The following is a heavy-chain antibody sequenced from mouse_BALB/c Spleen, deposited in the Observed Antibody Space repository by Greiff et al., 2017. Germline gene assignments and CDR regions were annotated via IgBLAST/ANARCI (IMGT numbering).Heavy chain of an antibody. D-gene: IGHD1-1*01. CDR3: ARVKDYYCSIAY. CDR1: GYTFTDYA. Sequence: VQLQESGAELVRPGVSVKISCKGSGYTFTDYAMHWVKQSHAKSLEWIGVISTYYGDASYNQKFKGKATMTVDKSSSTAYMELARLTSEDSAIYYCARVKDYYCSIAYWGQGTLVTVSA. CDR2: ISTYYGDA. V-gene: IGHV1S137*01. J-gene: IGHJ3*01.